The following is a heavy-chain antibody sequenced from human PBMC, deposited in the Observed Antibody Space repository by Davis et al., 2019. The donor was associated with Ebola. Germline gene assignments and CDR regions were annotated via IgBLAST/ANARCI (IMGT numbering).Heavy chain of an antibody. V-gene: IGHV4-39*07. CDR3: ARARTYYYDSTRDGSFDY. CDR1: GGSISSSSYY. D-gene: IGHD3-22*01. Sequence: SETLSLTCTVSGGSISSSSYYWGWIRQPPGKGLEWIGSIYYSGSTYYNPSLKSRVTISVDTSKNQFSLKLSSVTAADTAVYYCARARTYYYDSTRDGSFDYWGQGTLVTVSS. CDR2: IYYSGST. J-gene: IGHJ4*02.